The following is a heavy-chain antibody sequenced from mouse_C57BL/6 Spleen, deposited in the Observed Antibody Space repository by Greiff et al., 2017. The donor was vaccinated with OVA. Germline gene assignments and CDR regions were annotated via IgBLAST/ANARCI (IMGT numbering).Heavy chain of an antibody. Sequence: EVKLVESGGDLVKPGGSLKLSCAASGFTFSSYGMSWVRQTPDKRLEWVATISSGGSYTYYPDSVKGRFTISRDNAKNTLYLQMSSLKSEDTAMYYCARRLDYAMDYWGQGTSVTVSS. CDR1: GFTFSSYG. CDR3: ARRLDYAMDY. V-gene: IGHV5-6*02. CDR2: ISSGGSYT. J-gene: IGHJ4*01.